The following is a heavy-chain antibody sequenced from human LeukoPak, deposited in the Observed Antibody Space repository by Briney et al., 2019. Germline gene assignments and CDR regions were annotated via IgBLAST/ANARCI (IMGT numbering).Heavy chain of an antibody. CDR2: IIPIFGKT. CDR3: TNTRISGYQTGEYFQH. D-gene: IGHD3-22*01. CDR1: GGTISSYA. Sequence: SVKVFCKASGGTISSYAISWVRQDPGQGLEWMGRIIPIFGKTNYAQKFQGRVTSTTDESTSTAYMELSSLRFEDTAVYYCTNTRISGYQTGEYFQHWGQGTPVTVSS. J-gene: IGHJ1*01. V-gene: IGHV1-69*05.